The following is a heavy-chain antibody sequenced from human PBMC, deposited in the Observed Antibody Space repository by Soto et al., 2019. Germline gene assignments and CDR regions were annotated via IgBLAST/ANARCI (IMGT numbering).Heavy chain of an antibody. CDR2: IYSGGST. D-gene: IGHD2-2*01. CDR3: ARGPHVGISTS. V-gene: IGHV3-53*01. Sequence: GGSLRLSCEASGFTFRNYKMNWVRQAPGKGLEWLSVIYSGGSTYYAESVKGRFTISRDNSKNTLNLQMNALRVEDTAVYYCARGPHVGISTSWGQGTLVTVSS. CDR1: GFTFRNYK. J-gene: IGHJ4*02.